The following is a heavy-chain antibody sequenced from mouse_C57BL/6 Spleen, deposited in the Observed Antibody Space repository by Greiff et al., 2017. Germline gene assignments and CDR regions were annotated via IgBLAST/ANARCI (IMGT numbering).Heavy chain of an antibody. CDR1: GYTFTDYE. J-gene: IGHJ3*01. D-gene: IGHD4-1*01. V-gene: IGHV1-15*01. Sequence: VKLQESGAELVRPGASVTLSCKASGYTFTDYEMHWVKQTPVHGLEWIGAIDPETGGTAYNQKFTGKAILTADKSSSTAYMELRSLTSEDSAVYYCTRLGQGFAYWGQGTLVTVSA. CDR3: TRLGQGFAY. CDR2: IDPETGGT.